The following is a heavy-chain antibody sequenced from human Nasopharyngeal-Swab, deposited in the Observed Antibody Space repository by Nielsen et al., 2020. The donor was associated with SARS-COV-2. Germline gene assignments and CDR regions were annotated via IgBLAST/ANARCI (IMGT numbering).Heavy chain of an antibody. D-gene: IGHD3-10*01. V-gene: IGHV4-34*01. J-gene: IGHJ6*02. Sequence: WIRQPPGKGLEWIGEINHSGSTNYNPSLKSRVTISVDTSKNQFSLKLSSVTAADTAVYYCASSPLWFGEPEHGMDVWGQGTLVTVSS. CDR3: ASSPLWFGEPEHGMDV. CDR2: INHSGST.